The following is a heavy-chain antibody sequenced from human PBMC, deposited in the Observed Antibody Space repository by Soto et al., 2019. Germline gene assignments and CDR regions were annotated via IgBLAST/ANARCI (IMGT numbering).Heavy chain of an antibody. J-gene: IGHJ4*02. CDR2: IWYDGSNK. CDR3: ARERLSSGYYYALDY. CDR1: GFTFSSYG. V-gene: IGHV3-33*01. Sequence: GGSLRLSCAASGFTFSSYGMHWVRQAPGKGLEWVAVIWYDGSNKYYADSMKGRFTISRDNSKNTLYLQMNSLRAEDTAVYYCARERLSSGYYYALDYWGQGTLVTVYS. D-gene: IGHD3-22*01.